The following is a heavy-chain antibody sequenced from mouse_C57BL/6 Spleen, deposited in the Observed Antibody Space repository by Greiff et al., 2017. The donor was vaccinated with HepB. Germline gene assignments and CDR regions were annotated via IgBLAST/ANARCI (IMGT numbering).Heavy chain of an antibody. Sequence: LVEPGASVKISCKASGYAFSSSWMNWVKQRPGKGLEWIGRIYPGDGDTNYNGKFKGKATLTADKSSSTAYMQLSSLTSEDSAVYFCAPITTVVAYYFDYWGQGTTLTVSS. V-gene: IGHV1-82*01. J-gene: IGHJ2*01. CDR2: IYPGDGDT. CDR3: APITTVVAYYFDY. D-gene: IGHD1-1*01. CDR1: GYAFSSSW.